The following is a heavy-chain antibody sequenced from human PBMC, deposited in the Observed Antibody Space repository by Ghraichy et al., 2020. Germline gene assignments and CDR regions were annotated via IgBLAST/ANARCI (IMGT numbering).Heavy chain of an antibody. CDR3: ARVGPYYDSSGYYYPIDY. D-gene: IGHD3-22*01. CDR2: ISSSSSTI. J-gene: IGHJ4*02. Sequence: GGSLRLSCAASRFTFSSYSMNWVRQAPGKGLEWVSYISSSSSTIYYADSVKGRFTISRDNAKNSLYLQMNSLRAEDTAVYYCARVGPYYDSSGYYYPIDYWGQGTLVTVSS. V-gene: IGHV3-48*01. CDR1: RFTFSSYS.